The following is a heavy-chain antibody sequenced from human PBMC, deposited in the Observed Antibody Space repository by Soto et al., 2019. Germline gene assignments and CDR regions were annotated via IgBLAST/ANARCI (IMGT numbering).Heavy chain of an antibody. CDR2: INPNSGGT. V-gene: IGHV1-2*04. J-gene: IGHJ4*02. CDR3: ARVNSSGWYGLDY. CDR1: GYTFTGYY. D-gene: IGHD6-19*01. Sequence: ASVKVSCKASGYTFTGYYMHWVRQAPGQGLEWMGWINPNSGGTNYAQKFQGWVTMTRDTSISTAYMELSRLRSDDTAVYYCARVNSSGWYGLDYWGQGTLVTV.